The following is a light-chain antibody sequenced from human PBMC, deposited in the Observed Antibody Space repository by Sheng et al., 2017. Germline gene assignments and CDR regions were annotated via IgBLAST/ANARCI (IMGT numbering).Light chain of an antibody. CDR3: QQCYHIPWT. Sequence: DIQMTQSPSSLSASVGDRVTITCRASQSISSYLNWYQQKPGKAPKLLIYAASSLQSGVPSRFSGSGSGTDFTLTISSLQPEDFATYYCQQCYHIPWTYGQGTKVDIK. J-gene: IGKJ1*01. CDR2: AAS. CDR1: QSISSY. V-gene: IGKV1-39*01.